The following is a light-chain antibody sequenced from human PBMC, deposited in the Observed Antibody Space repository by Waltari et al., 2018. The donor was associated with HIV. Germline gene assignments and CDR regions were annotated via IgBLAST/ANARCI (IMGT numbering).Light chain of an antibody. V-gene: IGLV1-44*01. Sequence: QSVLTQPPSASGTPGQRVTISCSGSYSNIGSNTVNWYQQLPGTAPKLLIYTNNERPTGVPDRFYGAKSGTSAFLAISGLQAEDEADYYGATWDDNLNGLVLFGGGTKLTVL. CDR3: ATWDDNLNGLVL. J-gene: IGLJ2*01. CDR2: TNN. CDR1: YSNIGSNT.